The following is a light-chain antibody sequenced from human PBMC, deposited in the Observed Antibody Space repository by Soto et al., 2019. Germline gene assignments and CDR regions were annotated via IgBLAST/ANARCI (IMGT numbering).Light chain of an antibody. CDR3: QQYSHLIT. Sequence: DIQMTQSPSSLSASVGDRVTITCQASQDISNYLNWYKQKLGKAPKLLIYDASNLETGVPSRLSGSGSGTDFTFTISSLKPEDTATYYCQQYSHLITFGQGTRLEIK. V-gene: IGKV1-33*01. J-gene: IGKJ5*01. CDR1: QDISNY. CDR2: DAS.